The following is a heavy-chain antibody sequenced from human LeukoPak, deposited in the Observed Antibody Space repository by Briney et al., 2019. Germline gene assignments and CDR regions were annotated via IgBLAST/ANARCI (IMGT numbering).Heavy chain of an antibody. J-gene: IGHJ2*01. CDR3: ARGPIPQEMATIIWDWYFDL. V-gene: IGHV4-59*01. CDR1: GGSISSYY. D-gene: IGHD5-24*01. CDR2: IYYSGST. Sequence: SETLSLTCTVSGGSISSYYWSWIRQPPGKGLEWIGYIYYSGSTNYNPSLKSRVTISVDTSKNQFSLKLSSVTAADTAVYYCARGPIPQEMATIIWDWYFDLWGRGTLVTVSS.